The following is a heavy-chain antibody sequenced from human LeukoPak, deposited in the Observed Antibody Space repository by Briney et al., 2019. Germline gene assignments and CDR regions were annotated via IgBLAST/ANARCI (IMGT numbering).Heavy chain of an antibody. V-gene: IGHV1-3*01. CDR3: ARTPRGLAAADFDY. CDR1: GYTFTSYA. D-gene: IGHD6-13*01. CDR2: SNAGNGNT. Sequence: ASVKVSCKASGYTFTSYAMRWVRQAPGQRLEWMGWSNAGNGNTKYSQKFQGRVTITRDTSASTAYMELSSLRTEDTAVYYCARTPRGLAAADFDYWGQGTLVTVSS. J-gene: IGHJ4*02.